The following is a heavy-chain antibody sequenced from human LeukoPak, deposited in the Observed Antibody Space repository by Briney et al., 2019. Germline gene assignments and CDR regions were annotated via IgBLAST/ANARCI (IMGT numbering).Heavy chain of an antibody. D-gene: IGHD3-22*01. Sequence: GGSLRLSCAASGFTVSSSYMSWVRQAPGKGLEWVSVIYRGGSTNYADSVKGRFTISRDNSKNTLYLQMNSLRADATAVYYCARETFYYYDSSDYYGIFDYWGQGTLVTVSS. V-gene: IGHV3-66*01. CDR3: ARETFYYYDSSDYYGIFDY. J-gene: IGHJ4*02. CDR1: GFTVSSSY. CDR2: IYRGGST.